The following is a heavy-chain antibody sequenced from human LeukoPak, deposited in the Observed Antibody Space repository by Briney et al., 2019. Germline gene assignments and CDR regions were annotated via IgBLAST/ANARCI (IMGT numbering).Heavy chain of an antibody. J-gene: IGHJ4*02. Sequence: GASVKVSCKASGYTFTSYGISWVRQAPGQGLEWMGWISAYNGNTNYAQKLQGRVTMTTDTSTSTAYMELRSLRSDDTAVYYCARADSTVVTHYFDYWGQGTLVTVSS. D-gene: IGHD4-23*01. CDR3: ARADSTVVTHYFDY. V-gene: IGHV1-18*01. CDR2: ISAYNGNT. CDR1: GYTFTSYG.